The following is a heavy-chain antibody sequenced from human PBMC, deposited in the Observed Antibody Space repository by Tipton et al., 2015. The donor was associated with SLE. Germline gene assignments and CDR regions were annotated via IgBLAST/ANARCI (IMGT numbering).Heavy chain of an antibody. Sequence: TLSLTCTVSGGSISSHYWSWIRQPPGKGLEWIGYIYYSGSTNYNPSLKSRVTISVDTSKNQFSLKLSSVTAADTAVYYCASPDYGDSRGFDLWGRGTLVTVSS. V-gene: IGHV4-59*08. CDR2: IYYSGST. CDR3: ASPDYGDSRGFDL. CDR1: GGSISSHY. J-gene: IGHJ2*01. D-gene: IGHD4-17*01.